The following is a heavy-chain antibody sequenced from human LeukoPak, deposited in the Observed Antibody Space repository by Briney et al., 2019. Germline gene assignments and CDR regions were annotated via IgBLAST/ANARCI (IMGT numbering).Heavy chain of an antibody. Sequence: SETLSLTCTVSGGSISSGSYYWSWIRQPAGKGLEWNGRIYTSGSTNYSPSLKSRVTISVDTSKNQFSLKLSSVTAADTAVYYCARDRIAAALDYYMDVWGKGTTVTVSS. CDR1: GGSISSGSYY. J-gene: IGHJ6*03. V-gene: IGHV4-61*02. CDR3: ARDRIAAALDYYMDV. CDR2: IYTSGST. D-gene: IGHD6-13*01.